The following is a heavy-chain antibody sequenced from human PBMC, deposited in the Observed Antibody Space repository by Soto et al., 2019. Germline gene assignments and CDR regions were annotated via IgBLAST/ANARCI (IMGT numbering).Heavy chain of an antibody. CDR2: ISYDGSNK. Sequence: XVSLRLSCAASGFTFSTYAMYWVRQAPGKGLEWVAVISYDGSNKYYADSVKGRFTISRDNSKNTLYPQMNSLRVEDTAAYYCARDGPPYASGSYYNHGMDVWGQGTTVTVS. CDR3: ARDGPPYASGSYYNHGMDV. V-gene: IGHV3-30-3*01. CDR1: GFTFSTYA. J-gene: IGHJ6*02. D-gene: IGHD3-10*01.